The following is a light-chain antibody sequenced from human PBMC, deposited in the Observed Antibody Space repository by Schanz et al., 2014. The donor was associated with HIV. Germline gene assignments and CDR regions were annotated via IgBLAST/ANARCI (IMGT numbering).Light chain of an antibody. V-gene: IGLV2-14*02. J-gene: IGLJ2*01. CDR1: SGDAGGHNL. Sequence: QSALTQPASVSGALGQSITISCTGTSGDAGGHNLLSWDQQHPGKVPKLLIYEVNKRPLGVPDRFSGSKSDNTASLTISGLQAEDEADYYCSSYTASSTVIFGGGTKLTVL. CDR2: EVN. CDR3: SSYTASSTVI.